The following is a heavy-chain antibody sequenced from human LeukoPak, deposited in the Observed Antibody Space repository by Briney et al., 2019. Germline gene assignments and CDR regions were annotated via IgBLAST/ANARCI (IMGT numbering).Heavy chain of an antibody. CDR2: ISSCGSSI. CDR3: ARSPQWELPDY. J-gene: IGHJ4*02. D-gene: IGHD1-26*01. V-gene: IGHV3-11*04. Sequence: PGGSLRLFCAASGFTFSDYYMSWIRQAPGKGLEWIAYISSCGSSIQYAESVRGRFTISRDNAKTSLYLQMNSLRAEDTSVYYCARSPQWELPDYWGQGTLVTVSS. CDR1: GFTFSDYY.